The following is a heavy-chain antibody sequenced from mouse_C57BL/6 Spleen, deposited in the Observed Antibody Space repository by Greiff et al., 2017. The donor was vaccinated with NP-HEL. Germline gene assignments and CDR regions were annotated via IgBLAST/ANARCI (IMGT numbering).Heavy chain of an antibody. CDR1: GYAFTNYL. V-gene: IGHV1-54*01. D-gene: IGHD2-4*01. CDR2: INPGSGGT. J-gene: IGHJ3*01. CDR3: ARSRDYDYDGFAY. Sequence: QVQLQQSGAELVRPGTSVKVSCKASGYAFTNYLIEWVKQRPGQGLEWIGVINPGSGGTNYNEKFKGKATLTADKSSSTAYMQLSSLTSEDSAVYFCARSRDYDYDGFAYWGQGTLVTVSA.